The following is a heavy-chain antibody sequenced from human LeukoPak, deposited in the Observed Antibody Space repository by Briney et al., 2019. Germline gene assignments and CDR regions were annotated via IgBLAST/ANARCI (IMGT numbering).Heavy chain of an antibody. CDR3: ASSYGSGDNWFDP. D-gene: IGHD3-10*01. CDR1: GFTFTTYW. CDR2: INQDGTEK. J-gene: IGHJ5*02. V-gene: IGHV3-7*01. Sequence: GGSLRLSCAASGFTFTTYWMTWVRQAPGKGLEWVASINQDGTEKYYVDSVKGRFTISRDNAKNTLYLQMNSLRAEDTAVYYCASSYGSGDNWFDPWGQGTLVTVSS.